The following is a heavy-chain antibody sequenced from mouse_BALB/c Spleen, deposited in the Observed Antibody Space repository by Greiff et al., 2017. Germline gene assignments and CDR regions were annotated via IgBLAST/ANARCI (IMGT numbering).Heavy chain of an antibody. V-gene: IGHV1-67*01. CDR3: ARGPFITTNVPWYFDV. J-gene: IGHJ1*01. CDR2: ISTYYGNT. CDR1: SYTFTDYA. D-gene: IGHD1-1*01. Sequence: LVESGPELVRPGVSVKISCKGSSYTFTDYAMHWVKQSHAKSLEWIGVISTYYGNTNYNQKFKGKATMTVDKSSSTAYMELARLTSEDSAVYYCARGPFITTNVPWYFDVWGAGTTVTVSS.